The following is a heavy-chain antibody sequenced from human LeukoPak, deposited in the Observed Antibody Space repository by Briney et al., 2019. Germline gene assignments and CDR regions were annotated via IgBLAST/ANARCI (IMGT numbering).Heavy chain of an antibody. CDR3: ARDAITMVRGVMDV. CDR1: GFTFSSYA. D-gene: IGHD3-10*01. Sequence: GGSLRLSCAASGFTFSSYATHWVRQAPGKGLEWVAVISYDGSNKYYADSEKGRFTICRDYSKNTLYLQMNSLSAEDTAVYYCARDAITMVRGVMDVWGQGTTVTVSS. V-gene: IGHV3-30-3*01. CDR2: ISYDGSNK. J-gene: IGHJ6*02.